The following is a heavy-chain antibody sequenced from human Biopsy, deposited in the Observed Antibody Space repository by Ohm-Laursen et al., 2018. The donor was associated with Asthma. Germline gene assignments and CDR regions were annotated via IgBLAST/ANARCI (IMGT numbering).Heavy chain of an antibody. J-gene: IGHJ4*02. Sequence: SLRLSCTASGFMFSSFGMHWVRQAPGKGLEWVAVIKYDGNHKFYEDSVKGRFTISRDKSKNTLYLQMNSLRTEDTAVYYFAKWRGYSGHDNDYWGQGTLVTVSS. V-gene: IGHV3-30*18. D-gene: IGHD5-12*01. CDR2: IKYDGNHK. CDR3: AKWRGYSGHDNDY. CDR1: GFMFSSFG.